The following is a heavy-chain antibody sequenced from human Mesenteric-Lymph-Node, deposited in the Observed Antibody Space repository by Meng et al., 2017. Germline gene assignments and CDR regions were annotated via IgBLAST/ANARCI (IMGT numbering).Heavy chain of an antibody. Sequence: QVQLQGSGPGLLKPSETLSLTCAVSGGSISSVYWWTWVRQSPGKGLEWIGEIYHSGSTNYNPSLKSRVTISVDKSKNQFSLKLTSVTAADTAVYYCARRRGGSGRDCWGQGTLVTVPS. CDR2: IYHSGST. CDR1: GGSISSVYW. D-gene: IGHD3-10*01. V-gene: IGHV4-4*02. CDR3: ARRRGGSGRDC. J-gene: IGHJ4*02.